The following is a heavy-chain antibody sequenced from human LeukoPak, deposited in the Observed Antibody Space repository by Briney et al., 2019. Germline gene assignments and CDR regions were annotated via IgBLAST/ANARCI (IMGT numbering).Heavy chain of an antibody. D-gene: IGHD3-10*01. CDR3: ARTTMVRGVMTY. CDR1: GFTFSSYE. J-gene: IGHJ4*02. Sequence: RPGGSLRLSCAASGFTFSSYEMNWVRQAPGKGLEWVSYISSSGSTIYYADSVKGRFTISRDNAKNSLYLQMNSLRAGDTAVYYCARTTMVRGVMTYWGQGTLVTVSS. CDR2: ISSSGSTI. V-gene: IGHV3-48*03.